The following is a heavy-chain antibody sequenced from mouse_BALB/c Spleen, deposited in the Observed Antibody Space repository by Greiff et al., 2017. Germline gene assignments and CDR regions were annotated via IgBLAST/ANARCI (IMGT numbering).Heavy chain of an antibody. V-gene: IGHV1S81*02. Sequence: VKLMESGAELVKPGASVKLSCKASGYTFTSYYMYWVKQRPGQGLEWIGEINPSNGGTNFNEKFKSKATLTVDKSSSTAYMQLSSLTSEDSAVYYCTRYGYGYYAMDYWGQGTSVTVSS. J-gene: IGHJ4*01. CDR2: INPSNGGT. CDR1: GYTFTSYY. CDR3: TRYGYGYYAMDY. D-gene: IGHD1-2*01.